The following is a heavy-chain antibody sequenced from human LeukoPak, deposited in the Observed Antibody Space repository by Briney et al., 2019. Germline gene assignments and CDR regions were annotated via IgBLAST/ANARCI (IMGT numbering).Heavy chain of an antibody. J-gene: IGHJ4*02. V-gene: IGHV4-59*01. CDR2: IYYSGST. CDR1: GGSISSYY. Sequence: SETLSLTCTVSGGSISSYYWSWIRQPPGKGLEWIGYIYYSGSTYYNPSLKSRVTISVDTSKNQFSLKLSSVTAADTAVYYCARGGTVALDYWGQGTLVTVSS. CDR3: ARGGTVALDY. D-gene: IGHD6-19*01.